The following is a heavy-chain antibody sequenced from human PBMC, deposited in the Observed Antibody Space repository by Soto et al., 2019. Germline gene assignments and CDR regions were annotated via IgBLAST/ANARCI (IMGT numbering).Heavy chain of an antibody. CDR1: GDSVSSDITS. Sequence: QGQLQQSGPGLVKPSQTLSLTCAISGDSVSSDITSWNWIRQSPSRGLEWLGRTYYRSKCFHDYAASVKSRITINPDTSKNQVSLELNSMTPEDTAVYYCARGNALDVWGQGTVVTVSS. D-gene: IGHD3-10*01. V-gene: IGHV6-1*01. CDR3: ARGNALDV. J-gene: IGHJ3*01. CDR2: TYYRSKCFH.